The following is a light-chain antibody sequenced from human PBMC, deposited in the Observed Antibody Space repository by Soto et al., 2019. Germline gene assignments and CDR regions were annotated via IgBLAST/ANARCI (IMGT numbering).Light chain of an antibody. CDR2: EVI. CDR1: SSDVGGYSY. CDR3: SSYTNSDTWV. Sequence: SALTQPASVSGSPGQSITISCTGSSSDVGGYSYVSWYQQYPGKAPKLMIYEVINRPSGVSNRFSGSKSGNTASLTISGLQADDEADYYCSSYTNSDTWVFGGGTKVTVL. J-gene: IGLJ3*02. V-gene: IGLV2-14*01.